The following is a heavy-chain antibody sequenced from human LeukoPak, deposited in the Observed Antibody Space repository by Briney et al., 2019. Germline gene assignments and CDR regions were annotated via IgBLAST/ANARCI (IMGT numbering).Heavy chain of an antibody. CDR1: GFTFSNYE. CDR2: ISNGGTTI. V-gene: IGHV3-48*03. CDR3: AREDIAVAGTGFDY. D-gene: IGHD6-19*01. Sequence: GGSLRPSCAASGFTFSNYEMNWVRQAPGKGLEWVSYISNGGTTIYYADSVKGRFTISRDTAKNSLYLQMNSLRAEDTAVYYCAREDIAVAGTGFDYWGQGTLVTVSS. J-gene: IGHJ4*02.